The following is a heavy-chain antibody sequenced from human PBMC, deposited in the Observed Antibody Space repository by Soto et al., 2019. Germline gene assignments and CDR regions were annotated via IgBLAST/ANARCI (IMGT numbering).Heavy chain of an antibody. CDR1: GFTFDVYA. J-gene: IGHJ4*02. CDR2: INYNSGSV. V-gene: IGHV3-9*01. Sequence: EVQLVESGGGWVQPGRSLRLSYAASGFTFDVYAMHWVRQAPGKGLEWVSGINYNSGSVGYADSVKGRFTISRDNAKNSLHLQMNSLRAEDTAAYYCAKDISLRGWVYLVVEYWGQGTLVTVSP. D-gene: IGHD6-13*01. CDR3: AKDISLRGWVYLVVEY.